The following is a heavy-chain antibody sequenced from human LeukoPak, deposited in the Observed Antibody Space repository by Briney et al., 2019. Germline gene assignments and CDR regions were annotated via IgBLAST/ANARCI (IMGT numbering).Heavy chain of an antibody. CDR1: GYTFTGYY. CDR3: AREGYDILTGDRWFDP. Sequence: ASVKVSCKASGYTFTGYYMHWVRQAPGQGLEWMGWINPNSGGTNYAQKFQGRVTMTRDTSISTAYMELSRLRSDDTAVYYCAREGYDILTGDRWFDPWGQGTLVTVSS. V-gene: IGHV1-2*02. CDR2: INPNSGGT. J-gene: IGHJ5*02. D-gene: IGHD3-9*01.